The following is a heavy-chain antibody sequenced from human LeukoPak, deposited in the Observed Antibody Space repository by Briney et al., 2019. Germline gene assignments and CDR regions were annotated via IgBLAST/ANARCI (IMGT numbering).Heavy chain of an antibody. Sequence: ASVKVSCKASGGTFSSYAISWVRQAPGQGLEWMGGIIPIFGTANYAQKFQGRVTITADESTSTAYMELSSLRAEDTAVYYCARALGAYDRNPHDYWGQGTLVTVSS. CDR1: GGTFSSYA. V-gene: IGHV1-69*13. D-gene: IGHD3-16*01. CDR2: IIPIFGTA. J-gene: IGHJ4*02. CDR3: ARALGAYDRNPHDY.